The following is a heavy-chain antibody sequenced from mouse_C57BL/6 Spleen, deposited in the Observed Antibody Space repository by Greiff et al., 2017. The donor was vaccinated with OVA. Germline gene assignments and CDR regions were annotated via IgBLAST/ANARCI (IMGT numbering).Heavy chain of an antibody. CDR1: GYTFTSYW. D-gene: IGHD2-3*01. V-gene: IGHV1-72*01. Sequence: QVQLQQPGAELVKPGASVKLSCKASGYTFTSYWMHWVKQRPGRGLEWIGRIDPNRGGTKYNEKFKSKATLTVDKPSSTAYMQLSSLTSEDSAVYYCARAYDGYYPFADWGQGTLVTVSA. CDR2: IDPNRGGT. J-gene: IGHJ3*01. CDR3: ARAYDGYYPFAD.